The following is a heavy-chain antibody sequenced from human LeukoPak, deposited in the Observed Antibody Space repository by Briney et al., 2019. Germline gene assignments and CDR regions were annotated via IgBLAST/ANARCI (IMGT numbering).Heavy chain of an antibody. CDR2: ISISGGGT. CDR1: GFTFSDYA. D-gene: IGHD3-10*01. CDR3: AKLMGYYYGSGSCPDY. J-gene: IGHJ4*02. Sequence: GGSLRLSCAASGFTFSDYAMSWVRQAPGKGLEWVSSISISGGGTYYAESVKGRFTISRDNSKNTLYLQINSLRAEDTAVYYCAKLMGYYYGSGSCPDYWGQGTLVTVSS. V-gene: IGHV3-23*01.